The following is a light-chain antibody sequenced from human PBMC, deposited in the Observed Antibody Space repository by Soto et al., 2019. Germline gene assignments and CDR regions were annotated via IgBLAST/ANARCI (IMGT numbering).Light chain of an antibody. CDR3: QKYNHAPPWT. Sequence: DIQLTQSPSSLSASVGDRVTIPCRASQGIANHLAWYQHKPGKPPKLLVYAASTLQSGVPSRFSGSGSGTDFTLTISSLQPEDVATYYCQKYNHAPPWTFGQGTKVEI. CDR1: QGIANH. J-gene: IGKJ1*01. CDR2: AAS. V-gene: IGKV1-27*01.